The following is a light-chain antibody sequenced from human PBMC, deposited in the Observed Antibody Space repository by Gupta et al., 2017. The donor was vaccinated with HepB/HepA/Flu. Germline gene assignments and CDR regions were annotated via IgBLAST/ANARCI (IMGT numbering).Light chain of an antibody. CDR3: QQSYSTPWT. Sequence: DIEMTQSPTSLSASVGDTATITCRASQSISNYLNWYQQKPGKAPKLLIYAASSWESGVPSRFSGSGSGTDFTLTISRLQPEDFATYYCQQSYSTPWTFGQGTKVEIK. J-gene: IGKJ1*01. V-gene: IGKV1-39*01. CDR2: AAS. CDR1: QSISNY.